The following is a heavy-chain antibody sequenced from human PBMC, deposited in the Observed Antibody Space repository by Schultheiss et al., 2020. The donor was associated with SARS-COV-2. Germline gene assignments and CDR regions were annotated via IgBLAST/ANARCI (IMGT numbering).Heavy chain of an antibody. Sequence: GGSLRLSCAASGFTFSSYAMHWVRQAPGKGLEWVSGISWNSGSIGYADSVKGRFTISRDNAKNSLYLQMNSLRAEDTALYYCAKDNRSSGSYFIYYYYYGMDVWGQGTTVTVSS. CDR2: ISWNSGSI. CDR1: GFTFSSYA. V-gene: IGHV3-9*01. D-gene: IGHD3-10*01. J-gene: IGHJ6*02. CDR3: AKDNRSSGSYFIYYYYYGMDV.